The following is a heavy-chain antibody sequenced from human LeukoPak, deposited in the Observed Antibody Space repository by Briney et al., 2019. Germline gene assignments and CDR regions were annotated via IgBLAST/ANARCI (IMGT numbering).Heavy chain of an antibody. V-gene: IGHV4-38-2*02. CDR1: GYSISSGYY. J-gene: IGHJ6*03. CDR2: IYHSGST. CDR3: ARDLGGYCSGGSCYPYYYYYMDV. D-gene: IGHD2-15*01. Sequence: PSETLSLTCTASGYSISSGYYWGWIRQPPGKGLEWIGSIYHSGSTYYNPSLKSRVTISVDTSKNQFSLKLSSVTAADTAVYYCARDLGGYCSGGSCYPYYYYYMDVWGKGTTVTVSS.